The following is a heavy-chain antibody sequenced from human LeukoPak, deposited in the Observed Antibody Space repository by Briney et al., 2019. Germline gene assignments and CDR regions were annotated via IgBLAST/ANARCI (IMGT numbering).Heavy chain of an antibody. CDR3: ARRWEYYYGSGSYYREGDYYFDY. Sequence: ASVKVSCKASGGTFSSYAISWVRQAPGQGLEWMGGIIPIFGTANYAQKFQGRVTITADKSTSTAYMELSSLRSEDTAVYYCARRWEYYYGSGSYYREGDYYFDYWGQGTLVTVSS. CDR1: GGTFSSYA. D-gene: IGHD3-10*01. CDR2: IIPIFGTA. J-gene: IGHJ4*02. V-gene: IGHV1-69*06.